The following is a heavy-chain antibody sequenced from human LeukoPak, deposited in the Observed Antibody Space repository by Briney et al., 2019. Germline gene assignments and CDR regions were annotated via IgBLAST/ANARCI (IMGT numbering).Heavy chain of an antibody. CDR3: GRARILEWLTALDY. V-gene: IGHV4-30-4*02. Sequence: PSETLSLTCTVSGGSISSGDYYWSWIRQPPGKGLEWIGYIYYSGSTYYNPSLKSRVTISVDTSKNQFSLKLSSVTAADTAVYYCGRARILEWLTALDYWGQGTLVTVSS. J-gene: IGHJ4*02. CDR1: GGSISSGDYY. D-gene: IGHD3-3*01. CDR2: IYYSGST.